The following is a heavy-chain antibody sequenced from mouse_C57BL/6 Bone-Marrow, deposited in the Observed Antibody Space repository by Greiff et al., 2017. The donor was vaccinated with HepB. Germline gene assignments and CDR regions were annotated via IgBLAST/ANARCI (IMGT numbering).Heavy chain of an antibody. CDR1: GYTFTSYG. D-gene: IGHD2-3*01. V-gene: IGHV1-81*01. Sequence: LVESGAELARPGASVKLSCKASGYTFTSYGISWVKQRTGQGLEWIGEIYPRSGNTYYNEKFKGKATLTADKSSSTAYMELRSLTSEDSAVYFCAKGWPYAMDYWGQGTSVTVSS. CDR3: AKGWPYAMDY. CDR2: IYPRSGNT. J-gene: IGHJ4*01.